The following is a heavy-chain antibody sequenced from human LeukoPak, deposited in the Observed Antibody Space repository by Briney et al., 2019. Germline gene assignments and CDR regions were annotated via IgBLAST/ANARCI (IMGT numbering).Heavy chain of an antibody. J-gene: IGHJ4*02. Sequence: SETLSLTCTVSGGSISSGDYYWSWIRQPPGKGLEWIGYIYYSGSTYYNPSLKSRVTISVDTSKNQFSLKLTSVTAADTAVYYCARHPSAVAGKTFDCWGQGALVTVSS. D-gene: IGHD6-19*01. V-gene: IGHV4-30-4*01. CDR1: GGSISSGDYY. CDR2: IYYSGST. CDR3: ARHPSAVAGKTFDC.